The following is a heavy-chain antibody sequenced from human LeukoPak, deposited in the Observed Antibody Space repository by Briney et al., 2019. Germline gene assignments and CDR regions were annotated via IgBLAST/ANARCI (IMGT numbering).Heavy chain of an antibody. Sequence: PGGSLRLSCAASGFTFSSYWMSWVRQAPGKGLEWVANINQDESEKYYVDSVKGRFTISRDNAKNSLYLQMNSLRAEDTAVYYCAREMYTSDWYPIGMDVWGQGTTVTVSS. J-gene: IGHJ6*02. CDR1: GFTFSSYW. D-gene: IGHD6-19*01. CDR3: AREMYTSDWYPIGMDV. V-gene: IGHV3-7*01. CDR2: INQDESEK.